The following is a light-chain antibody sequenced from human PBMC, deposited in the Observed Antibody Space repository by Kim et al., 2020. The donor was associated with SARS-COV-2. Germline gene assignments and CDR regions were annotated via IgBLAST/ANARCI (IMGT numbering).Light chain of an antibody. J-gene: IGKJ2*01. V-gene: IGKV3-20*01. CDR3: QQYGSSPKT. CDR1: QSVSNNY. CDR2: GAS. Sequence: LPPGERATLSCRASQSVSNNYIVWYQQKRGQAPRLLIYGASSRATGIPDRFSGSGSGTDFTLTISRLEPEDFAVYYCQQYGSSPKTFGQGTKLEI.